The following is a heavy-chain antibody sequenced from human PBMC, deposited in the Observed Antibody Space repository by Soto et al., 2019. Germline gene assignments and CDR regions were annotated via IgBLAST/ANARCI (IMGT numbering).Heavy chain of an antibody. D-gene: IGHD6-6*01. V-gene: IGHV1-18*01. CDR3: AAGRGDSSSSRESWYYGMDV. Sequence: GASVKVSCKASGYTFTSYGISWVRQAPGQGLEWMGWISAYNGNTNYAQKLQGRVTMTTDTSTSTAYMELRSLRSDDTAVYYCAAGRGDSSSSRESWYYGMDVWGQGTTVTVSS. CDR1: GYTFTSYG. J-gene: IGHJ6*02. CDR2: ISAYNGNT.